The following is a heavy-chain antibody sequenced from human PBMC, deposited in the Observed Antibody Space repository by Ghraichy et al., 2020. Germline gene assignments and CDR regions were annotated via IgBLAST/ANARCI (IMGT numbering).Heavy chain of an antibody. Sequence: SETLSLTCTVSGGSISSGGYYWSWIRQHPGKGLEWIGYIYYSGSTYYNPSLKSRVTISVDTSKNQFSLKLSYVTAADTAVYYCAREGGQVTGTNFGFDPWGQGTLVTVSS. V-gene: IGHV4-31*03. CDR1: GGSISSGGYY. J-gene: IGHJ5*02. CDR3: AREGGQVTGTNFGFDP. CDR2: IYYSGST. D-gene: IGHD1-7*01.